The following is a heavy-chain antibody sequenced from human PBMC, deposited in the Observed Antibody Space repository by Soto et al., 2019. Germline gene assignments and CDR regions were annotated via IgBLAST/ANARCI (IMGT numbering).Heavy chain of an antibody. V-gene: IGHV3-23*01. CDR2: ISGSGGTS. CDR3: ARQGPSTTGTGWRWLFDS. D-gene: IGHD1-1*01. Sequence: EVQLLESGGGLVQPGGSLRLSCAVSGFTFSSYAMSWVRLAPGKGLEWVSSISGSGGTSYYADSVKGRFTISRDNSKNTLYLQMNSLRVEDTAVYYCARQGPSTTGTGWRWLFDSWGQGTLVTVSS. J-gene: IGHJ4*02. CDR1: GFTFSSYA.